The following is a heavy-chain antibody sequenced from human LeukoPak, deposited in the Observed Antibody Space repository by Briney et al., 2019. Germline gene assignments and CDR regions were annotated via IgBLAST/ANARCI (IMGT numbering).Heavy chain of an antibody. Sequence: GGSLRLSCAASGFTFSTYFWMHWVRQAPGKGLVWVSRLRSDGGSSAYADFVRGRFTISRDNAKNTLYLQMNSLRAEDTAVYYCVRDLDLGGYSSFVSWGQGTLVTVCS. CDR2: LRSDGGSS. V-gene: IGHV3-74*01. D-gene: IGHD4-23*01. CDR1: GFTFSTYFW. J-gene: IGHJ4*02. CDR3: VRDLDLGGYSSFVS.